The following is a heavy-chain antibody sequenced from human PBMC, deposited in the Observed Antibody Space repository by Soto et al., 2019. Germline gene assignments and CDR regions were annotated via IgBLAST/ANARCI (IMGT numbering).Heavy chain of an antibody. V-gene: IGHV3-21*01. Sequence: GGSLRLSCAASGFTFSSYVMNWVRQGPGKGLEWVSSISRSSSYIYYGDSVKGRFTISRDDAKNSLYLEMNSLRAEDTAVYYWAKNKGKHYKYNVYGIDVWGQGTTVTVSS. CDR1: GFTFSSYV. CDR2: ISRSSSYI. D-gene: IGHD1-20*01. J-gene: IGHJ6*02. CDR3: AKNKGKHYKYNVYGIDV.